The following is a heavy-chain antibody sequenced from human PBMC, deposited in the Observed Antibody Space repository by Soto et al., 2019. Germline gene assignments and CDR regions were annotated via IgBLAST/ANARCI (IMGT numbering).Heavy chain of an antibody. D-gene: IGHD3-16*01. J-gene: IGHJ4*02. CDR3: ARHGAWAPLD. CDR2: TYLRGTT. CDR1: GDSISSSNHY. Sequence: QLQLQESGPGLVKPSETLSLTCTVSGDSISSSNHYWAWVRQPPGKGLEWIVSTYLRGTTFYSPSLRGRVTISVDTSMNQFSLKVNSVTAADTAVYFCARHGAWAPLDWGQGILVTVSS. V-gene: IGHV4-39*01.